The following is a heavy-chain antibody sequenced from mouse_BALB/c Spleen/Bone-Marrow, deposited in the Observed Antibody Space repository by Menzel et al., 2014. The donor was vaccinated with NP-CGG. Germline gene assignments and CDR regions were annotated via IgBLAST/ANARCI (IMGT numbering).Heavy chain of an antibody. CDR1: GCSITSDYA. J-gene: IGHJ3*01. CDR2: INYSGFT. Sequence: EVKLVESGPGLVKPSQSLSLTCTVTGCSITSDYAWNWIRQFPGDKLEWMGYINYSGFTTNNPSLKSRISIIRDTSKNQFFLQLNSVTTEDTATYYCAREDNYAFAYWGQGTLVTVSA. D-gene: IGHD1-3*01. V-gene: IGHV3-2*02. CDR3: AREDNYAFAY.